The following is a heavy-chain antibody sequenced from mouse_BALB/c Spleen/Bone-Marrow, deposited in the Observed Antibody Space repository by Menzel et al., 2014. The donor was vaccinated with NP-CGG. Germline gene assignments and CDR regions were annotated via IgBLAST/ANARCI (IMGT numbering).Heavy chain of an antibody. D-gene: IGHD2-3*01. J-gene: IGHJ3*01. CDR3: VRSDDGWFAY. Sequence: EVKLQESGGGLVQPKGSLKLSCAASGFTFNTYAMNWGRQAPGKGLEWVARIRSKSNNYATYYADSVKDRFTISRDDSQSMLYLQMNNLKTEDTAMYYCVRSDDGWFAYWGQGTLVTVSA. V-gene: IGHV10-1*02. CDR2: IRSKSNNYAT. CDR1: GFTFNTYA.